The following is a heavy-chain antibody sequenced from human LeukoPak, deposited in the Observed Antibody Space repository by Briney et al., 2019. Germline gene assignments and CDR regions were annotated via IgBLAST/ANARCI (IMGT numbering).Heavy chain of an antibody. CDR1: GLTFSSYS. V-gene: IGHV3-21*01. D-gene: IGHD3-22*01. CDR3: ASSGYDSGGYYYV. J-gene: IGHJ4*02. CDR2: ISSSSSYI. Sequence: GGSLRLSCAASGLTFSSYSMNWVRQAPGKGLEWVSSISSSSSYIYYADSVKGRFTISRDNAKNSLYLQMNSLRAEDTAVYYCASSGYDSGGYYYVWGQGTLVTVSS.